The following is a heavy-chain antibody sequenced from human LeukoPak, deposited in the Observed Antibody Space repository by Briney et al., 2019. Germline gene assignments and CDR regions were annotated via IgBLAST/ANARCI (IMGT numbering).Heavy chain of an antibody. CDR1: GFTFSSYA. CDR3: ARGATVITMIVVVTTEYYFDY. D-gene: IGHD3-22*01. J-gene: IGHJ4*02. V-gene: IGHV3-30-3*01. Sequence: GGSLRLSCAASGFTFSSYAMHWVRQAPGKGLEWVAVISYDGSNKYYADSVKGRFTISRDNSKNTLYLQMNSLRAEDTAVYYCARGATVITMIVVVTTEYYFDYWGQGTLVTVSS. CDR2: ISYDGSNK.